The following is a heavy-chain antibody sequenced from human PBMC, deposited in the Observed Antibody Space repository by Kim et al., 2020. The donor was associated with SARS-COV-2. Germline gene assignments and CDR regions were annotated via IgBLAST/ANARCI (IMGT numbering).Heavy chain of an antibody. Sequence: GGSLRLSCAVSGFTLSSYDMNWVRQAPGKGLEWVSYINRSGSSKHYADSVKGRFTISRDNAKNSLYLQMNSLRAEDTAVYYCAREVTTTPDAFDIWGQGTLVTVSS. D-gene: IGHD4-17*01. CDR2: INRSGSSK. CDR3: AREVTTTPDAFDI. J-gene: IGHJ3*02. CDR1: GFTLSSYD. V-gene: IGHV3-48*03.